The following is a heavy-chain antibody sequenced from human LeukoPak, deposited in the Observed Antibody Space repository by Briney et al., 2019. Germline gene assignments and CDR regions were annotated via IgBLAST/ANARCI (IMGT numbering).Heavy chain of an antibody. Sequence: GASVKVSCKASGYTFTSYGISWVRQAPGQGLEWMGWISAYNGNTYYAQKLQGRVTMTTDTSTSTAYMELRSLRSGDTAVYYCARYYYDSSGYPGPFDYWGQGTLVTVSS. CDR2: ISAYNGNT. J-gene: IGHJ4*02. D-gene: IGHD3-22*01. CDR3: ARYYYDSSGYPGPFDY. V-gene: IGHV1-18*01. CDR1: GYTFTSYG.